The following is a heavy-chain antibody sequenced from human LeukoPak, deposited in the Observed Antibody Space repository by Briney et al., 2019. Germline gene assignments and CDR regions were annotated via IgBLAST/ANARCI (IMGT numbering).Heavy chain of an antibody. CDR3: ARDPTLGYSGYDPSGYFDY. J-gene: IGHJ4*02. V-gene: IGHV4-59*01. CDR2: IYYSGST. D-gene: IGHD5-12*01. Sequence: SETLSLTCTVPGGSISSYYWSWIRQPPGKGLEWIGYIYYSGSTNYNPSLKSRVTISVDTSKNQFSLKLSSVTAADTAVYYCARDPTLGYSGYDPSGYFDYWGQRTLVTVSS. CDR1: GGSISSYY.